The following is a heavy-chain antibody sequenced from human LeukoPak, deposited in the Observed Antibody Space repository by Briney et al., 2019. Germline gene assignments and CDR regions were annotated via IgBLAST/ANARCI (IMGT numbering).Heavy chain of an antibody. J-gene: IGHJ5*02. Sequence: ASVKVCCKASGYTFTGYYMHWVRQAPGQGLEWMGWINPNSGRTNYAQKFQGRVTMTRDTSISTAYMELSGLRSDDTAVYYCARVSVYYDSSAYYYPWGQGTLVAVSS. CDR2: INPNSGRT. CDR3: ARVSVYYDSSAYYYP. CDR1: GYTFTGYY. V-gene: IGHV1-2*02. D-gene: IGHD3-22*01.